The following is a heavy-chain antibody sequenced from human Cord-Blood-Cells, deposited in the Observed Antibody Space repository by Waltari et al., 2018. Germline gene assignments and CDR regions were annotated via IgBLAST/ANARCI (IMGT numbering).Heavy chain of an antibody. J-gene: IGHJ4*02. D-gene: IGHD5-12*01. Sequence: QVQLQESGPGLVKPSETLSLTCAVSGYSISSGYYWGWIRQPPGKGLEWIGSIYHSGSTYSNPALKSRVTISVDTSKNQFSLRLSSVTAADTAVYYCARDREWLPWGPFDYWGQGTLVTVSS. V-gene: IGHV4-38-2*02. CDR1: GYSISSGYY. CDR2: IYHSGST. CDR3: ARDREWLPWGPFDY.